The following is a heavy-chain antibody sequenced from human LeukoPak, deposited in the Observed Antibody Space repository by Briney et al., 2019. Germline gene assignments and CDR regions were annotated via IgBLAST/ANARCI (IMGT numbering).Heavy chain of an antibody. J-gene: IGHJ3*02. V-gene: IGHV3-30*03. D-gene: IGHD3-22*01. CDR3: VAAGALITMIVVDNDAFDI. CDR1: GFTFSSYG. CDR2: ISYDGSNK. Sequence: GGSLRLSCAASGFTFSSYGMHWVRQAPGKGLEWVAVISYDGSNKYYADSVKGRFTTSRDNSKNTLYLQMNSLRAEDTAVYYCVAAGALITMIVVDNDAFDIWGQGTMATVSS.